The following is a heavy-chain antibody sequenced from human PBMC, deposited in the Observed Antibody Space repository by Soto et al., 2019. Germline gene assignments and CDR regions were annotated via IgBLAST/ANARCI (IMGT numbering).Heavy chain of an antibody. CDR3: ARGGYYDSSGSRNYHYYGMNV. CDR2: ISAYDGNT. Sequence: QAQLVQSGAEVKKPGASVKVSCKASGYTFNSYGINWVRQAPGQGLEWLGWISAYDGNTKYAQILPSRVYMPTDTSTNTAHMELRSLRPDDTAVYYCARGGYYDSSGSRNYHYYGMNVWGQGTTVTVSS. J-gene: IGHJ6*02. D-gene: IGHD3-22*01. CDR1: GYTFNSYG. V-gene: IGHV1-18*01.